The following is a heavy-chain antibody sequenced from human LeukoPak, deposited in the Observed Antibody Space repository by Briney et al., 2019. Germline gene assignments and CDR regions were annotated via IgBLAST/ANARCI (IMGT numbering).Heavy chain of an antibody. V-gene: IGHV1-8*03. Sequence: GASVKVSCKASGGTFSSYDINWVRQATGQGLEWMGWMNPNSGNTGYAQKFQGRVTITRNTSISTAYMELSSLRSEDTAVYYCAREGSHYDFWSGPHYYYMDVWGKGTTVTVSS. CDR1: GGTFSSYD. J-gene: IGHJ6*03. D-gene: IGHD3-3*01. CDR2: MNPNSGNT. CDR3: AREGSHYDFWSGPHYYYMDV.